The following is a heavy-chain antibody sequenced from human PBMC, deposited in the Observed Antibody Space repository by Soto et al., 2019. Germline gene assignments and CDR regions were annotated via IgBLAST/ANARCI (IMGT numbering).Heavy chain of an antibody. CDR2: IIPILDIA. CDR1: GGTFSSYT. Sequence: QVQLVQSGAEVKKPGSSVKVSCKASGGTFSSYTISWVRQAPGQGLEWMGRIIPILDIANYAQKFQGRVTSTADKSTSTAYMELSSLRSEDTAVYYCARVRSSSSLYYYYYMDVWGKGTTVTVSS. J-gene: IGHJ6*03. D-gene: IGHD6-6*01. CDR3: ARVRSSSSLYYYYYMDV. V-gene: IGHV1-69*02.